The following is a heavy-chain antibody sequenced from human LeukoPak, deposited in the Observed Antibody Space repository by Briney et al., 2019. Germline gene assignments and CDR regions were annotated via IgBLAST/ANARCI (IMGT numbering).Heavy chain of an antibody. CDR1: GGSISSSSYY. Sequence: SETLSLTCTVSGGSISSSSYYWGWIRQPPGKGLEWIGSIFYSGSTYYNPSLESRVTISVDTSKNQFSLKPSSVTAADTAVYYCARQFYYDSGGSHYWGQGTLVTVSS. CDR2: IFYSGST. D-gene: IGHD3-22*01. CDR3: ARQFYYDSGGSHY. V-gene: IGHV4-39*01. J-gene: IGHJ4*02.